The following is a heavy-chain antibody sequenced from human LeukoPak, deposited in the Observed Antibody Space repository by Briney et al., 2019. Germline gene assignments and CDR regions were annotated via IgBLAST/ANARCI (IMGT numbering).Heavy chain of an antibody. J-gene: IGHJ4*02. V-gene: IGHV4-38-2*01. Sequence: SETLSLTCAVSGFPISSGYYWGWIRQPPGKGPEWIRSTHQSASTYYNPSLKSRLTISVDTSKNQFSLRLSSVTAADTAVYWCARSSSGWSRYDYWGQGTLVSVSS. CDR1: GFPISSGYY. D-gene: IGHD6-19*01. CDR2: THQSAST. CDR3: ARSSSGWSRYDY.